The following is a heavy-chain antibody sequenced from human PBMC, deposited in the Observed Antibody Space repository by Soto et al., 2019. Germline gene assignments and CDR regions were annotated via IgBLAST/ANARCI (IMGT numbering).Heavy chain of an antibody. Sequence: GGSLRLSCAASGFTFSSYAMSWVRQAPGKGLEWVSAISGSGGSTYYADSVKGRFTISRDNSKNTLYLQMNSLRAEDTAVYYCAKLGYCSSTSCREGGAFDIWGQGTMVT. CDR3: AKLGYCSSTSCREGGAFDI. CDR2: ISGSGGST. D-gene: IGHD2-2*01. J-gene: IGHJ3*02. CDR1: GFTFSSYA. V-gene: IGHV3-23*01.